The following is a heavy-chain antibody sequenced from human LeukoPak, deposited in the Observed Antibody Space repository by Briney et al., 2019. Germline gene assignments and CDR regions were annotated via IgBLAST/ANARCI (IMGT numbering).Heavy chain of an antibody. V-gene: IGHV4-34*01. CDR2: INHSGST. J-gene: IGHJ6*02. CDR1: GGSFSGYY. Sequence: SETLSLTCAVYGGSFSGYYWSWIRQPPGKGLEWIGEINHSGSTNYNPSLKSRVTISVDTSKNQLSLKLSSVTAADTAVYYCARGSYQLLYRMTYYGMDVWGQGTTVTVSS. CDR3: ARGSYQLLYRMTYYGMDV. D-gene: IGHD2-2*02.